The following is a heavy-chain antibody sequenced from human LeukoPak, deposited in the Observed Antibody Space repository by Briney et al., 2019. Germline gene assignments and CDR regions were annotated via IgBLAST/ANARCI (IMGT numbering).Heavy chain of an antibody. CDR3: SRGLDSRKLGS. D-gene: IGHD3-22*01. V-gene: IGHV4-31*03. CDR2: LHPSGNL. J-gene: IGHJ4*02. CDR1: GASFSSGDQY. Sequence: SETLSLTCTVSGASFSSGDQYWNWIRQSPGKGLEWIGSLHPSGNLYNNPSLESRVTMSVDTSKNQFSLNLNSVTAADTAVYFCSRGLDSRKLGSWGQGTRVTVSS.